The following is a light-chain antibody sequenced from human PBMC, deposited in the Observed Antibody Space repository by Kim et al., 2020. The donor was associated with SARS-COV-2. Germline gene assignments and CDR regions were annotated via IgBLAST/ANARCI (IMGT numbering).Light chain of an antibody. Sequence: ASTGDRVTITCRASQGISSYLAWYQQKPEKAPKLLIYAASTLQSGFPSRFSGSGSGTDFTLTISCLQSEDFATYYCQQYYSYPLTFCPGTKVDIK. J-gene: IGKJ3*01. CDR2: AAS. CDR3: QQYYSYPLT. CDR1: QGISSY. V-gene: IGKV1-8*01.